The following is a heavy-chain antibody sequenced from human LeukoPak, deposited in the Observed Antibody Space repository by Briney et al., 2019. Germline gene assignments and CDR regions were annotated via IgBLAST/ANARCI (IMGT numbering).Heavy chain of an antibody. CDR3: AKRGTIFGVVPDYFDY. V-gene: IGHV3-23*01. D-gene: IGHD3-3*01. CDR1: GFTFSSYA. J-gene: IGHJ4*02. Sequence: AGGSLRLSCAASGFTFSSYAMSWVRQAPGKGLEWVSAISGSGGSTYYADSVKGRFTISRDNSKNTLYLQMNSLRAEDTAVYYCAKRGTIFGVVPDYFDYWGQGTLVTVSS. CDR2: ISGSGGST.